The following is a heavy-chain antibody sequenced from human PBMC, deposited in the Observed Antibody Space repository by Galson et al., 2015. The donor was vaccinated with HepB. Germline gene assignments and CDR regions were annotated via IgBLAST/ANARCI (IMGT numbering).Heavy chain of an antibody. Sequence: SVKVSCKASGGTFTSYTMSWVRQAPGQGLEWMGRIIPILGIANYSQKFQGRVTITADKSTSTAYMELRSLRSDDTAVYYCAGTTGYSDDAFDIWGQGTMVTVSS. D-gene: IGHD3-9*01. CDR1: GGTFTSYT. CDR2: IIPILGIA. CDR3: AGTTGYSDDAFDI. V-gene: IGHV1-69*02. J-gene: IGHJ3*02.